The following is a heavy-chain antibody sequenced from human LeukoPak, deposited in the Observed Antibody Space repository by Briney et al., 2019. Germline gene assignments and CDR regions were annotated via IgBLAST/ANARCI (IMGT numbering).Heavy chain of an antibody. CDR2: IYSGGST. D-gene: IGHD3-16*01. CDR1: GFTVSSNY. V-gene: IGHV3-53*01. J-gene: IGHJ4*02. Sequence: GGSLRLSCAASGFTVSSNYMSWVRQAPGKGLEWVSVIYSGGSTYYADSVKGRFTISRDNSKNTLYLQMNSLRAEDTAVYYCARVDYNRRVDYWGQGTLVTVSS. CDR3: ARVDYNRRVDY.